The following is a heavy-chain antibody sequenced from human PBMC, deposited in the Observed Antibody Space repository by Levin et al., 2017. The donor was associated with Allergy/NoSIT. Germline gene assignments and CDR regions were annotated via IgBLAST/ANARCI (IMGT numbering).Heavy chain of an antibody. V-gene: IGHV3-9*01. Sequence: GGSLRLSCAASGFTFDDYAMHWVRQAPGKGLEWVSGISWNSGSICYADSVKGRFTISRDNAKNSVYLHMNSLRTEDTALYYCARDNIGLPDAFDIWGQGTMVSVSS. CDR1: GFTFDDYA. D-gene: IGHD3-10*01. J-gene: IGHJ3*02. CDR2: ISWNSGSI. CDR3: ARDNIGLPDAFDI.